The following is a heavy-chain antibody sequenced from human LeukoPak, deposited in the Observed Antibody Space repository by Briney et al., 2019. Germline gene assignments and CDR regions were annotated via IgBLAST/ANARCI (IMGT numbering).Heavy chain of an antibody. J-gene: IGHJ4*02. CDR2: IYYSGRT. V-gene: IGHV4-59*01. Sequence: SETLSLTCTVSGGSISSYYWNWIRQPPGKGLEWIGDIYYSGRTNYNPSLKSRVTISVDTSKNQFSLRLTSVTAADTAVYYCAREGMAIGFARFPIFNYWGQGTLVTVSS. D-gene: IGHD3-3*01. CDR1: GGSISSYY. CDR3: AREGMAIGFARFPIFNY.